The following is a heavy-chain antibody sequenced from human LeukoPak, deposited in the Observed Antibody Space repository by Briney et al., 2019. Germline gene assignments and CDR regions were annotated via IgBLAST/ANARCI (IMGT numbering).Heavy chain of an antibody. V-gene: IGHV4-34*01. CDR2: INHSGST. CDR1: GGSFSGYF. CDR3: AREDWNYFGFDY. Sequence: PSETLSLTCGVYGGSFSGYFWSWIRQPPGKGLEWIGEINHSGSTNYNPSLKSRVTISVDTSKNQFSLKLSSVTAADTAVYYCAREDWNYFGFDYWGQGTLVTVSS. D-gene: IGHD1-7*01. J-gene: IGHJ4*02.